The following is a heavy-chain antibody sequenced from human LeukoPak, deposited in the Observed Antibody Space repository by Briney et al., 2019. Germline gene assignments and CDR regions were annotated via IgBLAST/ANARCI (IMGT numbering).Heavy chain of an antibody. J-gene: IGHJ4*02. Sequence: GGSLRLSCAASGFTFRAYSMNWVRQAPGKGPEWVSHISSSSSTIYYADSVKGRFTISRDNAKHSLYLQMNSLRDEDTAVYYCVRGDGWFGELLNFDNWGQGTLVTVSS. D-gene: IGHD3-10*01. CDR3: VRGDGWFGELLNFDN. V-gene: IGHV3-48*02. CDR1: GFTFRAYS. CDR2: ISSSSSTI.